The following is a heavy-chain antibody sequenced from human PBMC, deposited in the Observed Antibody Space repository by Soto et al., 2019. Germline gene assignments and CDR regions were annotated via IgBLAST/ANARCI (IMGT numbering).Heavy chain of an antibody. V-gene: IGHV1-69*01. Sequence: QVQLVQSGAEVKKPGSSVKVSCKASGGTFSSYAISWVRQAPGQGLEWMGGIIPIFGTANYAQKFQGRVTITADESTSTAYMELSSLRSEDTAVYYCTRVVRVEAARRWYWYFDLWGRGTLVTVST. CDR2: IIPIFGTA. CDR1: GGTFSSYA. CDR3: TRVVRVEAARRWYWYFDL. J-gene: IGHJ2*01. D-gene: IGHD6-13*01.